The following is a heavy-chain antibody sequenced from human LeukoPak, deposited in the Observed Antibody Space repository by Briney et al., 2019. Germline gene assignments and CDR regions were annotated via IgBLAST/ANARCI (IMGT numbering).Heavy chain of an antibody. Sequence: PSETLSLTCTVSGGSISSYYWSWIRQPPGKGLEWIGYIYYSGSTNYNPSLKSRVTISVDTSKNQFSLKLSSVTAADTAVYYCARHWATALRDAFDIWGQGTMVTVSS. J-gene: IGHJ3*02. V-gene: IGHV4-59*08. CDR1: GGSISSYY. D-gene: IGHD5-24*01. CDR2: IYYSGST. CDR3: ARHWATALRDAFDI.